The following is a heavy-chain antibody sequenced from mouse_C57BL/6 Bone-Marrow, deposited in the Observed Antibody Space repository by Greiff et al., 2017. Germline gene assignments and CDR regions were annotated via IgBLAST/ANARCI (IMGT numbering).Heavy chain of an antibody. CDR1: GFNIKDYY. V-gene: IGHV14-2*01. Sequence: EVKLMESGAELVKPGASVKLSCTASGFNIKDYYMHWVKQRTEQGLEWIGRIDPEDGETTSAPKFQGKATITADTSSNTAYLQLSSLTSDDTAVYYCARRDGTYYFDYWGQGTTLTVSS. J-gene: IGHJ2*01. CDR2: IDPEDGET. CDR3: ARRDGTYYFDY. D-gene: IGHD2-3*01.